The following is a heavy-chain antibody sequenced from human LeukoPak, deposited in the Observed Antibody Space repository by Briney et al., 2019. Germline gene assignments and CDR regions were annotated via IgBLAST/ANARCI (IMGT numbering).Heavy chain of an antibody. D-gene: IGHD3-22*01. Sequence: GRSLRLSCAASGFTFDDYGMQWVRQVPGKGLEWVSGINWNSGSIGYADSVKGRFTISRDNDKNSLYLQMNSLRAEDMALYYCAKGDSSAYYGAPDYWGQGTLVTVSS. V-gene: IGHV3-9*03. CDR3: AKGDSSAYYGAPDY. CDR1: GFTFDDYG. J-gene: IGHJ4*02. CDR2: INWNSGSI.